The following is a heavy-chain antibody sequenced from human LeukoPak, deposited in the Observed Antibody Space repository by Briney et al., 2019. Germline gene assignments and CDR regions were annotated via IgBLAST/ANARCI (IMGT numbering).Heavy chain of an antibody. J-gene: IGHJ5*02. CDR3: ARVDLGEYLNWFDP. D-gene: IGHD3-10*01. CDR1: GDRVSNNNAA. Sequence: SQTLSLTCAISGDRVSNNNAAWNWIRQSPSRGLEWLGRTYYRSKWYNDYAVSVKSRITISPDTSKNHFSLQLNSVTPEDTAVYFCARVDLGEYLNWFDPWGQGTLVTVSS. V-gene: IGHV6-1*01. CDR2: TYYRSKWYN.